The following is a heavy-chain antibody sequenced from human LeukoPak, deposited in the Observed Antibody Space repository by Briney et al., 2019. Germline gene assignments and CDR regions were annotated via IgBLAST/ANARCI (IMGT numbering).Heavy chain of an antibody. J-gene: IGHJ3*02. V-gene: IGHV4-38-2*02. Sequence: PSETLSLTCTVSSYSISSGYYWGWIRQPPGKGLEWIGSIYHSGSTYYNPSLKSRVTISVDTSKNQFSLKLSSVTAADTAVYYCAALAGTTPSDTWGQGTMVTVSS. CDR3: AALAGTTPSDT. CDR2: IYHSGST. CDR1: SYSISSGYY. D-gene: IGHD1-7*01.